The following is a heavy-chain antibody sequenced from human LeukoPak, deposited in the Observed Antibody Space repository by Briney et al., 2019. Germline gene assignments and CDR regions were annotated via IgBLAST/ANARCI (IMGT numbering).Heavy chain of an antibody. CDR2: IYYSGST. V-gene: IGHV4-39*01. Sequence: SETLSLTCTVSGGSISSSSYYWGWIRQPPGKGLEWIGSIYYSGSTYYNPSLKSRVTISVDTSKNQFSLKLSSVTAADTAVYYCARRDYDFWSGYWEYYFDYWGQGTLVTVSS. J-gene: IGHJ4*02. CDR3: ARRDYDFWSGYWEYYFDY. CDR1: GGSISSSSYY. D-gene: IGHD3-3*01.